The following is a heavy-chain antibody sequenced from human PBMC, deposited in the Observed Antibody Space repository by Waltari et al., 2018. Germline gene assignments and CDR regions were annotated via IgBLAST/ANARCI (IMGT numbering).Heavy chain of an antibody. J-gene: IGHJ4*02. D-gene: IGHD3-9*01. Sequence: EVQLVESGGDLAQPGGSLRLSCAASGFTFNNYIMNWVRQAPGKGLEWVAYISGSGNNIYYADSVKGRFTISRDNAKNSLNLQMSSLRVEDMAMYYCARGSDYLDWNVRVWGQGTLVTVSS. V-gene: IGHV3-48*01. CDR1: GFTFNNYI. CDR2: ISGSGNNI. CDR3: ARGSDYLDWNVRV.